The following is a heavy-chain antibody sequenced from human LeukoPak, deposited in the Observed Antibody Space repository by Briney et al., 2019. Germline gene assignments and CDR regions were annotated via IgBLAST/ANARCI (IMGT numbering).Heavy chain of an antibody. CDR2: IKQDGSET. Sequence: PGGSLRLSCEASGVTFSSYVMSWVRQAPGKGLEWVANIKQDGSETYYVDSVKGRFTISRDNAKNSLYLQMNSLRAEDTAVYYCARAYFDSSGFYWGQGSLVTVSS. J-gene: IGHJ4*02. CDR3: ARAYFDSSGFY. V-gene: IGHV3-7*01. D-gene: IGHD3-22*01. CDR1: GVTFSSYV.